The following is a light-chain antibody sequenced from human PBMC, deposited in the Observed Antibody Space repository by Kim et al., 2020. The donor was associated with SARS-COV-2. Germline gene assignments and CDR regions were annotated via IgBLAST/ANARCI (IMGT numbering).Light chain of an antibody. Sequence: SPGERATLSCRASQSVSSIYLAWYQQKPGQAPSLLIYGASSRATGIPDRFSGSGSGTDFTLTISRLEPEDFAVYYCQQYGSSPLTFGEGTKVDIK. V-gene: IGKV3-20*01. CDR2: GAS. J-gene: IGKJ4*02. CDR3: QQYGSSPLT. CDR1: QSVSSIY.